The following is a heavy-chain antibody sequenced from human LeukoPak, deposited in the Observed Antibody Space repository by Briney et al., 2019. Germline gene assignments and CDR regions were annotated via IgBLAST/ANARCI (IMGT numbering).Heavy chain of an antibody. Sequence: PSETLSLTCRVSGAFTSRYYWSWVRQPLGQGLEWIGNIFYSGNSKYNPSLTSRISMSVDTSKTQFSLELTSLAAADTAVYYCTRIDPLGFFDQWGPGTLVTVSS. V-gene: IGHV4-59*12. J-gene: IGHJ4*02. CDR2: IFYSGNS. D-gene: IGHD6-25*01. CDR3: TRIDPLGFFDQ. CDR1: GAFTSRYY.